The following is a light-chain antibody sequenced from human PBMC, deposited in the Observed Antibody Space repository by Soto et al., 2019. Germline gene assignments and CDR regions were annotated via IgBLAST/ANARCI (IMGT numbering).Light chain of an antibody. Sequence: EIVMTQSPATLSVSPVERATLSCRASQSVSSKLAWYQQKPGQAPRLLIYGASTRATGIPARFSGSGSGTEFTLTISSLQSEDFAVYYCQKYNNWPRTCGQGTKGDIK. CDR3: QKYNNWPRT. J-gene: IGKJ1*01. V-gene: IGKV3-15*01. CDR1: QSVSSK. CDR2: GAS.